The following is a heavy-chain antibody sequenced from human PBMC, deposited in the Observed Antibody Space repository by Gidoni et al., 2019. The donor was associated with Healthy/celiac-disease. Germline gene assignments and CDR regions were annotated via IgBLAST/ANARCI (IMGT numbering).Heavy chain of an antibody. CDR2: ISGSGGST. D-gene: IGHD6-13*01. CDR3: AKSRGSSSWFDY. Sequence: EVQLLESGGGLVQPGGSLRLSCAASGFTFSSYAMSWVRQAPGKGLEWVAAISGSGGSTYYADSVKGRFTISRDNSKNTLYLQMNSLRAEDTAVYYCAKSRGSSSWFDYWGQGTLVTVSS. CDR1: GFTFSSYA. J-gene: IGHJ4*02. V-gene: IGHV3-23*01.